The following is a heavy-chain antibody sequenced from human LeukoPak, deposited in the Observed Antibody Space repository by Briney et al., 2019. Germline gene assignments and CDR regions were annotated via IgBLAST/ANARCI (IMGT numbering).Heavy chain of an antibody. D-gene: IGHD3-22*01. CDR2: IYPGDSDT. Sequence: GASLQISCKGSGYRFTSYWIGWVRQMPGKGLEWMGIIYPGDSDTRYSPSFQGQVTISADKSISTAYLQWSSLKASDTAMYYCARHNGYYYDSSGSLGGLDPWGQGTLVTVSS. J-gene: IGHJ5*02. CDR3: ARHNGYYYDSSGSLGGLDP. V-gene: IGHV5-51*01. CDR1: GYRFTSYW.